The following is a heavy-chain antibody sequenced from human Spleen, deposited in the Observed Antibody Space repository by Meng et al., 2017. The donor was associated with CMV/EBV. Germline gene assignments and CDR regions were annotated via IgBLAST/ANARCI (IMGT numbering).Heavy chain of an antibody. V-gene: IGHV3-13*01. CDR2: VGIAGDT. D-gene: IGHD2/OR15-2a*01. CDR1: GFTFSSYA. CDR3: IRGRVATFDGFDI. Sequence: GGSLRLSCAASGFTFSSYAMHWVRQSTAKRLEWVSSVGIAGDTYYPGAVKGRFTVSRENAKNSLSLQMSSLRAGDTAVYFCIRGRVATFDGFDIWGQGTMVTVSS. J-gene: IGHJ3*02.